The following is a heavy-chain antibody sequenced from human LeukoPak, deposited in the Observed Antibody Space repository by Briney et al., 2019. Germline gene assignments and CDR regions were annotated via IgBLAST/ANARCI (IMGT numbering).Heavy chain of an antibody. D-gene: IGHD2-2*01. J-gene: IGHJ4*02. CDR2: IYYSGIT. V-gene: IGHV4-31*03. CDR3: ARDGDCSSDSCYFDY. CDR1: GGSISSSAYY. Sequence: SETLSLTCTVSGGSISSSAYYWSWIRQHPGKGQEWIGYIYYSGITYYNPSLKSRVTISVDTSKNQFSLNLSSVTAADTAVYYCARDGDCSSDSCYFDYWGQGILVTVSS.